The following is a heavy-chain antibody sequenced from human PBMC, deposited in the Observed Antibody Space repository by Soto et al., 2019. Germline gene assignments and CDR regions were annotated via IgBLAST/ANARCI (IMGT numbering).Heavy chain of an antibody. D-gene: IGHD2-2*01. CDR3: AIDATSNHNGFGL. CDR2: IYYTGRT. V-gene: IGHV4-31*02. Sequence: QVQLQESGPGLVKPSQTLSLTCTVSGGSLKSGGYYWSWIRQHPGRGLEWIGYIYYTGRTYYNPSLESRVTFSVDTSKNQVSLKLSSVTAADTAVYYCAIDATSNHNGFGLWGHGTLVTVSS. J-gene: IGHJ5*02. CDR1: GGSLKSGGYY.